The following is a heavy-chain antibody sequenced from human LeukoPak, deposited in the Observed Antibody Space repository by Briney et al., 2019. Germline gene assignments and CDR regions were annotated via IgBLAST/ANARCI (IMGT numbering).Heavy chain of an antibody. V-gene: IGHV4-61*01. CDR2: IYYSGST. Sequence: SETLFLTCTVSGGSVSSGSYYWSWIRQPPGRGLEWIANIYYSGSTNYSPSLKSRVTISVDTSKDQFSLKLSSVTAADTAVYYCARHRSGSYWRAFDIWGQGAMVTVSS. J-gene: IGHJ3*02. CDR3: ARHRSGSYWRAFDI. CDR1: GGSVSSGSYY. D-gene: IGHD1-26*01.